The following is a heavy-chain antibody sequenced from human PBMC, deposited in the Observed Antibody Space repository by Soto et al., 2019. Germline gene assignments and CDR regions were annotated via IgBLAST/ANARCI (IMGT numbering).Heavy chain of an antibody. Sequence: QVQLVESGGGLVKPGGSLRLSCAASGFTFSDYYMSWIRQAPGKGLEWVSYISSSGSTIYYADPVKGRFTISRDNAKNSLYLQMNSLRAEDTAVYYCARDPGYCSSTSCYDSYWYFDLWGRGTLVTVSS. V-gene: IGHV3-11*01. CDR2: ISSSGSTI. J-gene: IGHJ2*01. D-gene: IGHD2-2*01. CDR1: GFTFSDYY. CDR3: ARDPGYCSSTSCYDSYWYFDL.